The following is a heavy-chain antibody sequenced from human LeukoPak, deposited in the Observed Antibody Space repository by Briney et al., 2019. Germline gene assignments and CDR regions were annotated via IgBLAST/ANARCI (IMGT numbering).Heavy chain of an antibody. D-gene: IGHD6-25*01. V-gene: IGHV3-13*01. CDR1: GFTFSSYH. J-gene: IGHJ2*01. Sequence: GGSLRLSCAASGFTFSSYHMYWVRQPTGKGLEWVSGIGTAGDTYYPGSVKGRFTISRENAKNSLYLQMNSLRAGDTAVYYCARVAAPDSYWYFDLWGRGTLVTVSS. CDR2: IGTAGDT. CDR3: ARVAAPDSYWYFDL.